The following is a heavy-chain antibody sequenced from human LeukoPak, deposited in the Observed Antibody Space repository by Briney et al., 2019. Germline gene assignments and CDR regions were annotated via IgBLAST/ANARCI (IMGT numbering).Heavy chain of an antibody. J-gene: IGHJ4*02. V-gene: IGHV4-39*01. D-gene: IGHD3-22*01. Sequence: PSETLSLTCTVSGGSISSSSYFWGWIRQPPGKGLGWIGSIYFSGSTYYNPSLKSRVTISVDTSKNQFSLKLSSVTAADTAVYYCARRWYSSGYLDYWGQGTLVTVSS. CDR1: GGSISSSSYF. CDR2: IYFSGST. CDR3: ARRWYSSGYLDY.